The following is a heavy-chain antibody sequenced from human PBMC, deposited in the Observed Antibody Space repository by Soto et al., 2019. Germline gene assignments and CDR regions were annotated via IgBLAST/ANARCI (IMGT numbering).Heavy chain of an antibody. CDR1: GGSFSGYY. CDR2: INHSGST. CDR3: AGGKRYYYGSGPLGYYMDV. V-gene: IGHV4-34*01. J-gene: IGHJ6*03. Sequence: SETLSLTCAVYGGSFSGYYWSWIRQPPGKGLEWIGEINHSGSTNYNPSLKSRVTISVDTSKNQFSLKLSSVTAADTAVYYCAGGKRYYYGSGPLGYYMDVWGKGTTVTVSS. D-gene: IGHD3-10*01.